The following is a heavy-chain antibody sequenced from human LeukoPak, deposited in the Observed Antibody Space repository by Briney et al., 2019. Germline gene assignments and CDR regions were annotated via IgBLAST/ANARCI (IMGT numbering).Heavy chain of an antibody. CDR1: GYTFTSHA. CDR3: ALTSSWNDDGGIYFDY. V-gene: IGHV7-4-1*02. CDR2: SNTNTGNP. J-gene: IGHJ4*02. Sequence: ASVKVSCKASGYTFTSHAINWVRQAPGQGLEWMGWSNTNTGNPTYARGFTGRFVFSLDTSVSTAYLQINSLQAEDTAVYYCALTSSWNDDGGIYFDYWGQGTLVTVSS. D-gene: IGHD1-1*01.